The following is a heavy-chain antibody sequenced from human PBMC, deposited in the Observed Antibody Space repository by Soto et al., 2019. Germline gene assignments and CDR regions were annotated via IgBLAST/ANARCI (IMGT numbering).Heavy chain of an antibody. V-gene: IGHV3-23*01. D-gene: IGHD2-15*01. Sequence: EVQLLESGGGLVQPGGSLRLSCAASGFTFSSYAMSWVRQAPGKGLEWVSAISGSGGSTYYADSVKGRFTISRDNSKNTLYLQMNSLRAEDTAVYYCAKDPKSKYCSGGSCYRNYYYYMDVWGKGTTVTVSS. J-gene: IGHJ6*03. CDR3: AKDPKSKYCSGGSCYRNYYYYMDV. CDR2: ISGSGGST. CDR1: GFTFSSYA.